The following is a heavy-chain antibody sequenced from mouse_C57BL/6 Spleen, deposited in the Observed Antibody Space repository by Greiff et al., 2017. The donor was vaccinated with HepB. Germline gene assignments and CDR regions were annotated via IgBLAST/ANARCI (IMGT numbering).Heavy chain of an antibody. Sequence: QVQLQQPGAELVRPGTSVKLSCKASGYTFTSYWMHWVKQRPGQGLEWIGVIDPSDSYTNYNQKFKGKATLTVDTSSSTAYMQLSSLTSEDSAVYYCASPTAHFDDWGQGTTLTVSS. CDR3: ASPTAHFDD. CDR2: IDPSDSYT. J-gene: IGHJ2*01. CDR1: GYTFTSYW. D-gene: IGHD3-2*02. V-gene: IGHV1-59*01.